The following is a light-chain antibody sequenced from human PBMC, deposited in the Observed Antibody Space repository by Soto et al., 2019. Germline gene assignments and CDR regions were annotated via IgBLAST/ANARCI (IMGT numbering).Light chain of an antibody. CDR1: QSVSSD. CDR2: GAS. Sequence: EIVMTQSPATLAVSPGERATLACRARQSVSSDLAWYQQKPGQAPRLLIYGASTRATDIPATFSGSGSGTEFTLTISSLQSEDFAVYYCQQYNNWPPVTFGGGTKVDIK. V-gene: IGKV3-15*01. CDR3: QQYNNWPPVT. J-gene: IGKJ4*01.